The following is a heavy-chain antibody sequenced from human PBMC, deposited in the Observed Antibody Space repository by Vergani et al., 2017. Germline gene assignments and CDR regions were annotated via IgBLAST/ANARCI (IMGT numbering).Heavy chain of an antibody. CDR2: INHSGST. J-gene: IGHJ4*02. V-gene: IGHV4-34*01. Sequence: QVQLQQWGAGLLKPSETLSLTCAVYGGSFSGYYWSWIRQPPGKGLEWIGEINHSGSTNYNPSLKSRVTISVDTSKNQFSLKLSSVTAADTAVYYCARRDWSSTSCYSHWGQGTLVTVSS. CDR1: GGSFSGYY. CDR3: ARRDWSSTSCYSH. D-gene: IGHD2-2*01.